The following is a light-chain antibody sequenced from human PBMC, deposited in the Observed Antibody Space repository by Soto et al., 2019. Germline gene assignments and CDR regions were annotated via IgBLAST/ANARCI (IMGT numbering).Light chain of an antibody. CDR1: QSVRNW. Sequence: DIQMTQSPSTLSASVGDRVTITCRASQSVRNWLAWYQQKPGKAPKLLIYDASSLESGVPSRFSGSGFGTEFTLTISSLQPDDFATYYCQQFNTYSYTLGQGTKVDIK. CDR3: QQFNTYSYT. V-gene: IGKV1-5*01. J-gene: IGKJ2*01. CDR2: DAS.